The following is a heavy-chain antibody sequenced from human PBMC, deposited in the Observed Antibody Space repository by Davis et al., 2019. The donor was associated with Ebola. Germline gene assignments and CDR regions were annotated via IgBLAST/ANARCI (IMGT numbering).Heavy chain of an antibody. Sequence: GESLKISCAASGFTFSGSAMHWVRQASGKGLEWVGRIRSKANSYATAYAASVKGRFTISRDDSKNTAYLQMNSLKTEDTAVYYCTTYYGDNEDVWGRGTTVTVSS. CDR1: GFTFSGSA. D-gene: IGHD4-17*01. CDR3: TTYYGDNEDV. V-gene: IGHV3-73*01. J-gene: IGHJ6*02. CDR2: IRSKANSYAT.